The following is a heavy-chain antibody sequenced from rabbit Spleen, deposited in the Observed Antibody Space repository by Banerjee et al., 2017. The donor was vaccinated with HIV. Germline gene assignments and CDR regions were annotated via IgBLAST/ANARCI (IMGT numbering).Heavy chain of an antibody. CDR1: GFSFSSGYL. Sequence: QEQLEESGGDLVKPGASLTLTCTASGFSFSSGYLMCWVRQAPGKGLEWIGCIYAGSSGNTYYASWAKGRFTISKTSSTTVTLQMTSLTAADTATYFCARVDGSYVYSDLWGPGTLVTVS. CDR3: ARVDGSYVYSDL. V-gene: IGHV1S45*01. CDR2: IYAGSSGNT. D-gene: IGHD6-1*01. J-gene: IGHJ4*01.